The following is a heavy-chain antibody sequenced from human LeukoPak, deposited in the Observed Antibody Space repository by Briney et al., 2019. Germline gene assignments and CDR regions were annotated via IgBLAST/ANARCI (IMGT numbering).Heavy chain of an antibody. J-gene: IGHJ4*02. V-gene: IGHV3-7*01. CDR3: AHICLAGPCIPTVGTSY. CDR1: GFTFISNW. CDR2: IKQDGTEK. D-gene: IGHD6-13*01. Sequence: SGGSLRLSCAASGFTFISNWMSWVRQAPGKGLEWVANIKQDGTEKYYVDSVKGRFTISRDNARNSLYLQMNSLRAEDTAVYYCAHICLAGPCIPTVGTSYGGQGTLVTVSP.